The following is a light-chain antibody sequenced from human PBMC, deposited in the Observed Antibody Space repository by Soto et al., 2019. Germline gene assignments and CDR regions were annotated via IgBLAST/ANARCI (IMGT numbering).Light chain of an antibody. J-gene: IGLJ1*01. V-gene: IGLV2-23*01. CDR1: SSDLGSYNL. Sequence: QSALTQPASVSGSPGQSITLSCTRTSSDLGSYNLVSWYQQHPGKAPKLMIYEGSKRPSGVSYHFSGSKSRNTASLTISGPQAEDEADYYCCSYAGSSTFVFGTGTRLPS. CDR2: EGS. CDR3: CSYAGSSTFV.